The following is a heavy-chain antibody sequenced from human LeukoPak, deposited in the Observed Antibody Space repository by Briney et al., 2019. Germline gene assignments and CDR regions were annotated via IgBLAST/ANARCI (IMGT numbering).Heavy chain of an antibody. V-gene: IGHV3-23*01. CDR3: AKDRVTTVTSFFSQFDY. D-gene: IGHD4-17*01. CDR1: GFTFSSYW. Sequence: PGGSLRLSCAASGFTFSSYWMHWVRQAPGKGLEWLSAITGSGDKTYYADSVKGRFTVSRDNSKNTVYLQINSLRADDTAVYYCAKDRVTTVTSFFSQFDYWGQGTLVTVSS. CDR2: ITGSGDKT. J-gene: IGHJ4*02.